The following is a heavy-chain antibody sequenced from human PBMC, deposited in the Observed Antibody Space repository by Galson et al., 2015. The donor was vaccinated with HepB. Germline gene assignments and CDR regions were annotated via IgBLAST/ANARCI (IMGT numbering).Heavy chain of an antibody. CDR3: ARVAHTKHPSMNVDYGMDV. V-gene: IGHV1-69*04. Sequence: SVKVSCKASGGTFSSHSISWVRQAPGQGLEWMGRILPILGGATYAQNFQGRLTITADRSSNTAYIDLRSLRSEDTAVYFCARVAHTKHPSMNVDYGMDVWGQGTTVIVSS. CDR2: ILPILGGA. J-gene: IGHJ6*02. D-gene: IGHD2-8*01. CDR1: GGTFSSHS.